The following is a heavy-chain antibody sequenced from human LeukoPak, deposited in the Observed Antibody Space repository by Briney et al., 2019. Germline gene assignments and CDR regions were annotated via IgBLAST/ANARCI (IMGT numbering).Heavy chain of an antibody. V-gene: IGHV1-46*01. CDR3: ARNSGNYALDI. D-gene: IGHD3-10*01. CDR2: INPSGGST. Sequence: GASVKVSCKASGYTSTSYYMHWVRQAPGQGLEWMGIINPSGGSTTYAQKFQGRVTMTRDTSTSTVYMELSSLRSEDTAVYHCARNSGNYALDIWGQGTMVTVAS. CDR1: GYTSTSYY. J-gene: IGHJ3*02.